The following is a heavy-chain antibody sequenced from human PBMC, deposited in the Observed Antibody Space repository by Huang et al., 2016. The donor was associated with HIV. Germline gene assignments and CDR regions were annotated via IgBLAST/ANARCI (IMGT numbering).Heavy chain of an antibody. Sequence: QLQLQESGPGLVKPSETLSLTCTVSGGSIRSDNYYWGWIRQPPGKGLEWIGSIYYSGNTYYNPSLKRRVTITGDTSKNHFSLRMRSVTAADTAVYYCARLPGSITMIRGVITDPYWGQGTLVTVSS. CDR1: GGSIRSDNYY. CDR3: ARLPGSITMIRGVITDPY. V-gene: IGHV4-39*02. D-gene: IGHD3-10*01. CDR2: IYYSGNT. J-gene: IGHJ4*02.